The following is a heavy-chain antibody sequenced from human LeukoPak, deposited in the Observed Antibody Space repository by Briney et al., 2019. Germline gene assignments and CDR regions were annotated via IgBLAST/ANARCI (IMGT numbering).Heavy chain of an antibody. J-gene: IGHJ4*02. D-gene: IGHD4-11*01. CDR3: TGQTTVTMYYFDY. Sequence: GGSLRLSCTASGFTFGDYAMSWFRQAPGKGLEWVGFIRSKAYGGTTEYAASVKGRSTISRDDSKSIAYLQMNSLKTEDTAVYYCTGQTTVTMYYFDYWGQGTLVTVSS. CDR2: IRSKAYGGTT. V-gene: IGHV3-49*03. CDR1: GFTFGDYA.